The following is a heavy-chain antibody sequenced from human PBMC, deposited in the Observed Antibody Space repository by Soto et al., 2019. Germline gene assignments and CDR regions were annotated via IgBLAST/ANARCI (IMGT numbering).Heavy chain of an antibody. CDR1: GFTVSTYG. V-gene: IGHV3-30*03. J-gene: IGHJ4*02. CDR3: AGEAASGY. CDR2: ISRDGGTK. D-gene: IGHD2-21*01. Sequence: QVQLVESGGGVVQPGRSLRLSCAVSGFTVSTYGMHWVRQAPGKGLEWVAVISRDGGTKYYADSVKGRFTISRDNSRNTLFLEMNSLRGGDMAVYYCAGEAASGYWGQGTLVTVSS.